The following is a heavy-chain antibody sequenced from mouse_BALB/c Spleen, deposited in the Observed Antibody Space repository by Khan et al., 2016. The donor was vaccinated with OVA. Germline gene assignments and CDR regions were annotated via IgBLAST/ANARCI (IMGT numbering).Heavy chain of an antibody. D-gene: IGHD4-1*01. CDR3: ASHLTGSFAY. J-gene: IGHJ3*01. CDR1: GFTFSSYS. V-gene: IGHV5-6*01. CDR2: ISSGGDYT. Sequence: EVELVESGGDLVKPGGSLKLSCAASGFTFSSYSMSWVRQTPDKRLERVASISSGGDYTYYPDIVTGRFTISRDNAKNTLYLEMSSLKSEDTAMYYCASHLTGSFAYWGQGTLVTVSA.